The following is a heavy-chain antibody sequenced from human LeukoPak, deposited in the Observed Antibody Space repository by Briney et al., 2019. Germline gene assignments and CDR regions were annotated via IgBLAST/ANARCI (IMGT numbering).Heavy chain of an antibody. V-gene: IGHV4-38-2*01. J-gene: IGHJ4*01. D-gene: IGHD1-26*01. CDR3: TRLVPAWEGGGSNY. CDR1: GYSISKNYS. CDR2: VSRSGTT. Sequence: PSETLSLTCVVSGYSISKNYSWGWIRRSPGKGLEWIGPVSRSGTTYYNPSLKSRVIISIGTSKNKFSLKLISMTAADTAVYYCTRLVPAWEGGGSNYWGRGTLVTVSS.